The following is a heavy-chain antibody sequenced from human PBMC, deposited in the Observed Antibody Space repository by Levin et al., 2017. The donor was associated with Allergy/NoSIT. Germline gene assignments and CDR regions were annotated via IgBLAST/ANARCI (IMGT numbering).Heavy chain of an antibody. D-gene: IGHD3-10*01. CDR3: ARLSSGTRLGMDV. J-gene: IGHJ6*02. CDR2: IYYSGST. Sequence: PSETLSLTCTVSGGSISSYYWSWIRQPPGKGLEWIGYIYYSGSTNYNPSLKSRVTISVDTSKNQFSLRLSSVTAADAAVYYCARLSSGTRLGMDVWGQGTTVTVSS. V-gene: IGHV4-59*01. CDR1: GGSISSYY.